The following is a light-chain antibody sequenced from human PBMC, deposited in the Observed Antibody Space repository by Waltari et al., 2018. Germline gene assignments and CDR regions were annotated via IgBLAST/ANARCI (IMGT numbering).Light chain of an antibody. CDR2: GVS. J-gene: IGKJ2*01. CDR1: QSVGSN. Sequence: EIVMTQSPVTLSLSQGERATLSCRASQSVGSNLAWYQQKPGQAPRLLIYGVSIRVTGIPARFSGTGSGTEFTLTISSLQSEDFAVYYCQQYNNWPPYTFGQGTRLEI. V-gene: IGKV3-15*01. CDR3: QQYNNWPPYT.